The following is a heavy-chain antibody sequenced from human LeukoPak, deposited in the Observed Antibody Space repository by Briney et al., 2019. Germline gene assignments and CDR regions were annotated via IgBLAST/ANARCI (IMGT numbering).Heavy chain of an antibody. V-gene: IGHV4-4*07. D-gene: IGHD3-22*01. CDR2: VYSNGNT. CDR3: ARTTYYYDGNGYHDAFDI. J-gene: IGHJ3*02. CDR1: GGSISPYY. Sequence: PSETLSLTCTVSGGSISPYYWSWIRQPAGKGLEWIGRVYSNGNTNYNPSLENRVTVSVDTSKNQFSLKLSSVTAADTAVYYCARTTYYYDGNGYHDAFDIWGQGTLVTVSS.